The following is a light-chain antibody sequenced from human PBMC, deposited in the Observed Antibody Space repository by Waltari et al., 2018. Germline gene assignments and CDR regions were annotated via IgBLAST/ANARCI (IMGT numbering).Light chain of an antibody. V-gene: IGKV3-20*01. CDR3: QQYGSSPEEVYT. CDR2: GAS. J-gene: IGKJ2*01. CDR1: QSVSSSY. Sequence: EIVLTQSPGTLSLSPGERATLSCRASQSVSSSYLAWYQQKPGQAPRLLIYGASSRATGIPDRFSGSGSGTDFTLTISRLEPEDFAVYYCQQYGSSPEEVYTFGQGTKLEIK.